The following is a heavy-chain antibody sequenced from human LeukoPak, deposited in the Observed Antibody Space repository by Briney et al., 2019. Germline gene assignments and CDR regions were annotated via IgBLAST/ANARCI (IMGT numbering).Heavy chain of an antibody. CDR1: GFTFSDYY. V-gene: IGHV3-11*04. CDR2: ISSSGSTI. Sequence: GGSLRLSCAASGFTFSDYYMSWIRQAPGKGLEWVSYISSSGSTIYYADSVKGRFTISRDNAKTSLYLQMNSLRAEDTAVYYCARRPYYYDSSGYYYDYWGQGTLVTVSS. CDR3: ARRPYYYDSSGYYYDY. J-gene: IGHJ4*02. D-gene: IGHD3-22*01.